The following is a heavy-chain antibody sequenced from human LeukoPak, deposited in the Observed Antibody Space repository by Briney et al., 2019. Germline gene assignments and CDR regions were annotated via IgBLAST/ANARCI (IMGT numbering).Heavy chain of an antibody. CDR3: AKSTATGQFDP. J-gene: IGHJ5*02. D-gene: IGHD4-17*01. Sequence: PGGSLRLSCAASGFTFSSYGMHWVRQAPGKGLEWVAVISYDGSNKYYADSVKGRFTISRDNSKNTLYLQMNSLRAEDTAVYYCAKSTATGQFDPWGQGTLVTGSS. CDR1: GFTFSSYG. CDR2: ISYDGSNK. V-gene: IGHV3-30*18.